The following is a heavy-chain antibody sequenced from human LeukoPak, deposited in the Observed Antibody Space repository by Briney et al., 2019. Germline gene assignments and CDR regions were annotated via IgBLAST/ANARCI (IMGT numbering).Heavy chain of an antibody. CDR2: IYTSGST. D-gene: IGHD1-7*01. J-gene: IGHJ4*02. V-gene: IGHV4-39*07. Sequence: SETLSLTCTVSGGSISSSSYYWGWIRQPPGKGLEWIGRIYTSGSTNYNPSLKSRVTISVDTSKNQFSLKLSSVTAADTAVYYCARADWNYGLYYFDYWGQGTLVTVSS. CDR3: ARADWNYGLYYFDY. CDR1: GGSISSSSYY.